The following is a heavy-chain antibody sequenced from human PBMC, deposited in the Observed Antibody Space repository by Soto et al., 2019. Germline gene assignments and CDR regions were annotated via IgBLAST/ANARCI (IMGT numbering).Heavy chain of an antibody. CDR2: LSGSGGST. V-gene: IGHV3-23*01. CDR1: GFTFSSYA. J-gene: IGHJ4*02. Sequence: EVQLLESGGGLVQPGGSLRLSCAASGFTFSSYAMSWVRPAPGKGLEWVSALSGSGGSTYYADSVKGRFTISRDNSKNTLYLQVNSLRAEDTDVYYCAKFVIAEAGTYSFDYWGQGTLGTVST. CDR3: AKFVIAEAGTYSFDY. D-gene: IGHD6-19*01.